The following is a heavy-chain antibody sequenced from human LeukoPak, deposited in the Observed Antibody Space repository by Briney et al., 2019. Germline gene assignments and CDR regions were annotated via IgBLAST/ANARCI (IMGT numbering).Heavy chain of an antibody. CDR2: IWYAGSKT. J-gene: IGHJ5*02. CDR3: ARDRDYFNYGSLPWFDP. Sequence: GGSLRLSCAASGFTFSSYGMNWVRQAPGKGLEWVAVIWYAGSKTYYAESVKGRFTISRDNSKNTLYLQMNSLRAEDTALYYCARDRDYFNYGSLPWFDPWGQGTLVTVSS. CDR1: GFTFSSYG. D-gene: IGHD4-11*01. V-gene: IGHV3-33*01.